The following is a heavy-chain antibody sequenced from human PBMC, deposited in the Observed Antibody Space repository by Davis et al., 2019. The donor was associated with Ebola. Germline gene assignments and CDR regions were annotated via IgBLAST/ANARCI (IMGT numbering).Heavy chain of an antibody. V-gene: IGHV3-21*01. D-gene: IGHD2-15*01. CDR1: GFTFSSYS. Sequence: GESLKISCAASGFTFSSYSMNWVRQAPGKGLEWVSSISSSSSYIYYADSVKGRFTISRDNAKNSLYLQMNSLRAEDTAVYYCARRDIGLYCSGGSCYSVRWFDPWGQGTLVTVSS. CDR3: ARRDIGLYCSGGSCYSVRWFDP. J-gene: IGHJ5*02. CDR2: ISSSSSYI.